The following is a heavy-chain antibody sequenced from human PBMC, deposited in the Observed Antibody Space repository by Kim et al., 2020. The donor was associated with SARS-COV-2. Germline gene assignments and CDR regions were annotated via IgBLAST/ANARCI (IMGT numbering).Heavy chain of an antibody. D-gene: IGHD4-17*01. J-gene: IGHJ3*02. CDR3: ARGQVTTDPFDI. CDR2: LNHSGGT. V-gene: IGHV4-34*01. CDR1: GGSLSGHY. Sequence: SETLSLTCAVYGGSLSGHYWSWIRQSPGEGLQWIVELNHSGGTNYNPSFKRRVTISVDASKNQFSLKLTSVTAADTAVYYCARGQVTTDPFDIWGQGTMVTLSS.